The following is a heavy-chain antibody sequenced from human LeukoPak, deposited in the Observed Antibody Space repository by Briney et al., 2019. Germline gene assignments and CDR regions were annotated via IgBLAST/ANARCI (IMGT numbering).Heavy chain of an antibody. J-gene: IGHJ4*02. Sequence: SETLSLTCTVSGGSISSYYWSWIRQPPGKGLEWIGYIYYSGSTNYNPSLKSRVTISLDTSKNQFSLNLGSVTAADTAVYYCAREDTAMVNGLVYWGQGTLVTVSS. CDR1: GGSISSYY. CDR3: AREDTAMVNGLVY. CDR2: IYYSGST. V-gene: IGHV4-59*01. D-gene: IGHD5-18*01.